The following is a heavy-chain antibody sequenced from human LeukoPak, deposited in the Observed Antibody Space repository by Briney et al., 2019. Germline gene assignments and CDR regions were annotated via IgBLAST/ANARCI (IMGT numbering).Heavy chain of an antibody. Sequence: SETLSLTCTVSGGSISSSSYYWGWIRQPPGKGLEWIGSIYYSGSTYYNPSLKSRVTISVDTSKNQFSLKLSSVTAADTAVYYCATTTRGQQPWSLSKAAAGTGRDAFDIWGQGTMVTVSS. V-gene: IGHV4-39*01. CDR2: IYYSGST. CDR1: GGSISSSSYY. CDR3: ATTTRGQQPWSLSKAAAGTGRDAFDI. J-gene: IGHJ3*02. D-gene: IGHD6-13*01.